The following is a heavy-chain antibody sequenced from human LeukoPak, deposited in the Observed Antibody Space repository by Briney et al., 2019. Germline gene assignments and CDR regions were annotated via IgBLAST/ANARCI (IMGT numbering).Heavy chain of an antibody. Sequence: GGSLRLSCAASGFTFSSYGMHWVRQAPAKGLEWVAFIHSAGSNKYYADSVKGRFTISRDSSKNTLFLRMNSLRAEDTAVYYCARDRRKTFYYDSGTYLGMDYWGQGTLVTVSS. V-gene: IGHV3-30*02. CDR3: ARDRRKTFYYDSGTYLGMDY. D-gene: IGHD3-10*01. CDR1: GFTFSSYG. CDR2: IHSAGSNK. J-gene: IGHJ4*02.